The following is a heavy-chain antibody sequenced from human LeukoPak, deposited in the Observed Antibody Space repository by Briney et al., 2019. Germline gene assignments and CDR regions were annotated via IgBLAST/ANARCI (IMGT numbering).Heavy chain of an antibody. J-gene: IGHJ4*02. V-gene: IGHV3-30-3*01. CDR2: ISYDGSNK. Sequence: PGGSLRLSCAASGFTFSTYAMHWVRQAPGKGLELVAVISYDGSNKYYVDSVKGRFTISRDNSKNTLYLQMNSLRAEDTAVYYCARGAPVDYWGQGTLVTVSS. CDR3: ARGAPVDY. CDR1: GFTFSTYA. D-gene: IGHD1-14*01.